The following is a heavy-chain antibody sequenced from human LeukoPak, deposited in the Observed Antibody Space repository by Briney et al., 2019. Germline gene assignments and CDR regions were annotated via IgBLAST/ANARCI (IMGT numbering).Heavy chain of an antibody. V-gene: IGHV4-59*01. J-gene: IGHJ4*02. CDR3: ARLPGSSSH. D-gene: IGHD6-6*01. CDR2: IYYGGST. CDR1: GGSISSYY. Sequence: PSETLSLTCTVSGGSISSYYWSWIRQPPGKGLEWIGYIYYGGSTNYNPSLKSRVTISVDTSKNQFSLKLSSVTAADTAVYYCARLPGSSSHWGQGTLVTVSS.